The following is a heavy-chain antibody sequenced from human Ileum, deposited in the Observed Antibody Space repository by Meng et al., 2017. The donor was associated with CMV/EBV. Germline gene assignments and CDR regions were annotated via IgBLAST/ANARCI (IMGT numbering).Heavy chain of an antibody. CDR3: ARFLGYCSSTNCYYNGFDL. V-gene: IGHV3-20*01. CDR1: GFTFENYG. Sequence: GGSLRLSCVGSGFTFENYGMSWVRQAPGKGLEWVSGINWHGGSPDYADSVRGRFTISRDNAKRSLYLQMNSLRAEDMALYHCARFLGYCSSTNCYYNGFDLCGQAI. D-gene: IGHD2-2*01. J-gene: IGHJ3*01. CDR2: INWHGGSP.